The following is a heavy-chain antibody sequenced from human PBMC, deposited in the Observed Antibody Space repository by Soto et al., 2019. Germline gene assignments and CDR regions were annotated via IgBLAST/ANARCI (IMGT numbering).Heavy chain of an antibody. CDR1: GVSISSYY. CDR2: IYYSGST. Sequence: QVQLQESGPGLVKPSETLSLTCTVSGVSISSYYWRWIRQPPGKGLEWIGYIYYSGSTNYNPSLQSRVTISVDTSKNHFSLRLSSVTAADTAVYYCARSAATWFDPWGQGTLVTVSS. CDR3: ARSAATWFDP. V-gene: IGHV4-59*08. J-gene: IGHJ5*02.